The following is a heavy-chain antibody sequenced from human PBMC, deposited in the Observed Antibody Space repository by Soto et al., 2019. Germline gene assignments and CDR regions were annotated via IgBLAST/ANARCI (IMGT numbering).Heavy chain of an antibody. V-gene: IGHV3-23*01. J-gene: IGHJ3*02. CDR2: ILVGGST. CDR3: AKATATGGGAFDI. Sequence: GSLRLSCAASGFTCRSYDMSWVRQAPGKGLEWVSTILVGGSTHYPDSVKGRFTISRDNSKNTVFLQMNSLTAGDTAVYYCAKATATGGGAFDICGQGTMVTVSS. D-gene: IGHD2-8*02. CDR1: GFTCRSYD.